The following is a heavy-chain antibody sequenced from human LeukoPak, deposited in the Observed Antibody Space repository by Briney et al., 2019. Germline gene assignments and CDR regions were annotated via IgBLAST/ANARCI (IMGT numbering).Heavy chain of an antibody. Sequence: GGCLRLSCAASGFTFNSYWMVWFRPAPGKGLVWVSCINPDGSWTLHADSVKGRFAISRDYARNALYLQMNSLGVEDTAMYYCARYEQRPGVTASDPWSQGTLVTVSS. D-gene: IGHD2-21*02. CDR2: INPDGSWT. CDR1: GFTFNSYW. CDR3: ARYEQRPGVTASDP. J-gene: IGHJ5*02. V-gene: IGHV3-74*01.